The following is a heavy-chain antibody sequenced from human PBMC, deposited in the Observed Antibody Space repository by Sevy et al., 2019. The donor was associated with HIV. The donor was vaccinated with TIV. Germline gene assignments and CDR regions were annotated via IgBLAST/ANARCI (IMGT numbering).Heavy chain of an antibody. Sequence: GGSLRLSCAASGFTFSNAWMSWVRQAPGKGLEWVGRIKSKTDGGTTDYAEPVKGRFTISRDDSKNTLYLQMNSLKTEDTAVYYCTTGMGVGATPQDDAFDIWGQGTMVTVSS. CDR2: IKSKTDGGTT. CDR3: TTGMGVGATPQDDAFDI. D-gene: IGHD1-26*01. J-gene: IGHJ3*02. V-gene: IGHV3-15*01. CDR1: GFTFSNAW.